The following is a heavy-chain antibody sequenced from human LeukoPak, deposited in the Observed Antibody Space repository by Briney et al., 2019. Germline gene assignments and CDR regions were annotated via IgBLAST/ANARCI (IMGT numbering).Heavy chain of an antibody. CDR3: ARGQRMAVGGTLPVIRRVVFDI. D-gene: IGHD6-19*01. V-gene: IGHV4-39*07. CDR1: GGSISSSIYY. J-gene: IGHJ3*02. Sequence: PSETLSLTCTVSGGSISSSIYYWGWIRQPPGKGLEWIGEINHSGSTNYNPSLKSRVTISVDTSKNQFSLKLSSVTAADTAVYYCARGQRMAVGGTLPVIRRVVFDIWGQGTLVTVSS. CDR2: INHSGST.